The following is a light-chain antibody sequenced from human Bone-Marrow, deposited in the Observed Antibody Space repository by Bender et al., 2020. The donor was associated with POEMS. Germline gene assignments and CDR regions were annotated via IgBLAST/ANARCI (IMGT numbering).Light chain of an antibody. V-gene: IGLV2-14*02. CDR2: EVS. J-gene: IGLJ3*02. Sequence: QSALTQPASVSGSPGQSITISCTGTSSDVGSYNLVSWYQQHPGKAPKLMIYEVSKRPSGVPDRFSGSKSGTSASLAISGLQSGDEADYYCAAWDDSLNSWFFGGGTRVTVL. CDR1: SSDVGSYNL. CDR3: AAWDDSLNSWF.